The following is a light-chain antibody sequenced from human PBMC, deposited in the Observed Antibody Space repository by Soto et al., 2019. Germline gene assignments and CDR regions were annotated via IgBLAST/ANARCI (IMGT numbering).Light chain of an antibody. V-gene: IGKV1-5*03. J-gene: IGKJ1*01. CDR1: QSVSSW. CDR2: TAS. CDR3: QQYNTYRT. Sequence: DIQMTQSPSTLSASVGDRVTITCRASQSVSSWLAWYQQKPGKAPTLLIHTASTLQSGVPSRFSSSGSGTDFTLIISSLQPDDFATYFCQQYNTYRTFGQGTKVEIK.